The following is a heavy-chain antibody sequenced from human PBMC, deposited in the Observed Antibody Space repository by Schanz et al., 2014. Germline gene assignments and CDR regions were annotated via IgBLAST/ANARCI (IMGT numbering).Heavy chain of an antibody. CDR2: IRPDNGHT. CDR1: GGTFNSYT. D-gene: IGHD3-16*01. CDR3: VRVPSRDVSFDL. J-gene: IGHJ2*01. V-gene: IGHV1-18*01. Sequence: QVQLVQSGAEVKKPGSPVKVSCKASGGTFNSYTINWVRQAPGQGLEWLGWIRPDNGHTTYSQKVRDRVIFTTDTSANTAYMELRSLRSDDTAHYYCVRVPSRDVSFDLWGRGTLVTVSS.